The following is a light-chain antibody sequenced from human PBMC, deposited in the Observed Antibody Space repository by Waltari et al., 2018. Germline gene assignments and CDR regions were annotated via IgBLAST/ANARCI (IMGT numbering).Light chain of an antibody. CDR2: KAS. V-gene: IGKV1-5*03. Sequence: DIQMTQSPSPLSASVGDRVTITCRASQSISSWLAWYQQKPGKAPKLLIYKASSVESWVPSRFSGSGSGTEFTLTISSLQPDDFATYYCQQYNSYGTFGQGTKVEIK. CDR3: QQYNSYGT. CDR1: QSISSW. J-gene: IGKJ1*01.